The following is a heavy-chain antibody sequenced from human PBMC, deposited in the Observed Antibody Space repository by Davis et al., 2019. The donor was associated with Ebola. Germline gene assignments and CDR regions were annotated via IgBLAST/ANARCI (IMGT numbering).Heavy chain of an antibody. CDR2: INPSGGST. V-gene: IGHV1-46*01. CDR3: ARESCSGGSCYSTFDY. Sequence: ASVKVSCKASGYTFTSYGISWVRQAPGQGLEWLGIINPSGGSTSYAQKFQGRVTMTRDTSTSTVYMELSSLRSEDTAVYYCARESCSGGSCYSTFDYWGQGTLVTVSS. D-gene: IGHD2-15*01. CDR1: GYTFTSYG. J-gene: IGHJ4*02.